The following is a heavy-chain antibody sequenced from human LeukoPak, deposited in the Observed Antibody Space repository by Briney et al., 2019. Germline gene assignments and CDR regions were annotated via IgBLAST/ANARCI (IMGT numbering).Heavy chain of an antibody. V-gene: IGHV3-74*01. CDR1: GFTFSSYW. Sequence: GGSLRPPCAASGFTFSSYWMHWVRQAPGKGLVWVSHINSDGSSTDYADSVKGRFTISRDNAKNTLYLRMNSLRAEDTAVYYCTTVRSYNSRDFDYWGQGTLVTVSS. D-gene: IGHD3-10*01. CDR3: TTVRSYNSRDFDY. CDR2: INSDGSST. J-gene: IGHJ4*02.